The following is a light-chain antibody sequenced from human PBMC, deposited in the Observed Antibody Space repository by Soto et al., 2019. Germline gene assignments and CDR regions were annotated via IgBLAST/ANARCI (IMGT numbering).Light chain of an antibody. J-gene: IGKJ3*01. V-gene: IGKV3-20*01. Sequence: EIVLTQSPGTLSLSPGERATLSCRASQSVSSSYLAWYQQKPGQAPRLLIYGASSRATGITDRFSGSGSETDFTLTISRLEPEDLAVYYCQHYCSSPVTFGPGTNVDIK. CDR3: QHYCSSPVT. CDR2: GAS. CDR1: QSVSSSY.